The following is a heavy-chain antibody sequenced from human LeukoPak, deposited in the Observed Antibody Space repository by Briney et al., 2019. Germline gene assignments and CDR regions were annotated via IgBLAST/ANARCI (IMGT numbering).Heavy chain of an antibody. CDR3: ANSRGYYFDY. CDR1: GYTFTGYY. J-gene: IGHJ4*02. Sequence: ASVKVSCKASGYTFTGYYMHWVRQAPGQGLEWMGWINPNSGGTNYAQKFQGRVTITTDESTSTAYMELSSLRSGDTAVYYCANSRGYYFDYWGQGTLVTVSS. CDR2: INPNSGGT. V-gene: IGHV1-2*02.